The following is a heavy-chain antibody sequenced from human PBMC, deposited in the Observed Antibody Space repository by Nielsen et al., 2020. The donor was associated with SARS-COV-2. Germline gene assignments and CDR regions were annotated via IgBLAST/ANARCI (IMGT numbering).Heavy chain of an antibody. V-gene: IGHV6-1*01. CDR2: IYYRSKWFY. J-gene: IGHJ6*02. CDR3: TRDPGYYHGMDV. CDR1: GDSLSSNSVA. Sequence: SQTLSLTCVISGDSLSSNSVAWNWIRPSPSRGLEWPGRIYYRSKWFYEYATSVRSRITIDPDTSKNHFSLHLNSVTSEDTAMYYCTRDPGYYHGMDVWGQGTTVTVSS.